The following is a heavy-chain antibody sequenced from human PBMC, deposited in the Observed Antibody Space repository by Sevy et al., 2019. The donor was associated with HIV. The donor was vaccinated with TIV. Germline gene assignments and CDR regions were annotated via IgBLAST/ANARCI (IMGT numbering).Heavy chain of an antibody. D-gene: IGHD3-22*01. J-gene: IGHJ4*02. Sequence: ASVKVSCKASGYTFTSYGISWVRQAPGQGLEWMGWSSAYNGNTNYAQKLQGRVTMTTDTSTSTAYMELRSLRSDDTAVYYCARDSYYYDSSGYGSPWGQGTLVTVSS. CDR1: GYTFTSYG. CDR2: SSAYNGNT. V-gene: IGHV1-18*01. CDR3: ARDSYYYDSSGYGSP.